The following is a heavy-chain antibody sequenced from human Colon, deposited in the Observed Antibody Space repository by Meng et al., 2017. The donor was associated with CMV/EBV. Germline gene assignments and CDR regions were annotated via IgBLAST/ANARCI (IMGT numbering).Heavy chain of an antibody. Sequence: QVQLQESGPGLVKPSETLSLPGTVSGGSISGHYWTWIRRPAGEGLQWLGRIYSNGRIDENYSLRSRVTISVDTSKNQLSLRLTSVTAADTAVYYCGRAGARGVPIDVWGRGTLVTVSS. CDR2: IYSNGRI. V-gene: IGHV4-4*07. CDR1: GGSISGHY. CDR3: GRAGARGVPIDV. J-gene: IGHJ1*01. D-gene: IGHD3-10*01.